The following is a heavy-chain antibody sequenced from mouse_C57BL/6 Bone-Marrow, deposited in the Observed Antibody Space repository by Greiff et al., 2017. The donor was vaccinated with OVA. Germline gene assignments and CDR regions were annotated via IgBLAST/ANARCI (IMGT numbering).Heavy chain of an antibody. CDR2: SRNKANDYTT. V-gene: IGHV7-1*01. CDR3: ARDAEGQEAWFAY. CDR1: GFTFSDFY. J-gene: IGHJ3*01. Sequence: EVKLMESGGGLVQSGRSLRLSCATSGFTFSDFYMEWVRQAPGKGLEWIAASRNKANDYTTEYSASVKGRFIVSRDTSQSILYLQMNALRAEDTAIYYCARDAEGQEAWFAYWGQGTLVTVSA. D-gene: IGHD3-3*01.